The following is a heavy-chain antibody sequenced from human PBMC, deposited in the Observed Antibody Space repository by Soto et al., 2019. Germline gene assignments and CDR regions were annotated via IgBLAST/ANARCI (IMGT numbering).Heavy chain of an antibody. CDR1: GYSFTSYW. Sequence: GESLKISCKGSGYSFTSYWIGWVRQMPGKGLEWMGIIYPGDSDTRYSPSFQGQVTISADKSISTAYLRWSSLKASDTAMYYCDRVENSQINGNYALDYWGQGTLVTVSS. D-gene: IGHD3-22*01. V-gene: IGHV5-51*01. J-gene: IGHJ4*02. CDR3: DRVENSQINGNYALDY. CDR2: IYPGDSDT.